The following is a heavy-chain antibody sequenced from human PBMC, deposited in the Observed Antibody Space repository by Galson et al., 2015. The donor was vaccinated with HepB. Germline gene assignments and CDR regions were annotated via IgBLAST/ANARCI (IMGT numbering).Heavy chain of an antibody. CDR1: GYTFTSYA. CDR3: ARAAAGTQTYYYYYMDV. CDR2: INAGNGNT. J-gene: IGHJ6*03. D-gene: IGHD6-13*01. V-gene: IGHV1-3*01. Sequence: SVKVSCKASGYTFTSYAMHWVRQAPGQRLEWMGWINAGNGNTKYSQKFQGRVTITRDTSASTAYMELSSLRSEDTAVYYCARAAAGTQTYYYYYMDVWGKGTTVTVSS.